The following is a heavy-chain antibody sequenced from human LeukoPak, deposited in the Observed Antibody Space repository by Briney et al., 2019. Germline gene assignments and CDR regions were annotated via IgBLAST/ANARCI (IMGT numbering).Heavy chain of an antibody. D-gene: IGHD6-13*01. Sequence: GRPLRLSCAASGFTFDDYAMHWVRQTPGKGLEYVSGISWNSGSIVYVDSVKGRFTISRDNAKNSLYLQMNSLRAEDTAFYYCTKGAPQASSSWPFDYWGQGTLVTVSS. J-gene: IGHJ4*02. CDR2: ISWNSGSI. CDR3: TKGAPQASSSWPFDY. CDR1: GFTFDDYA. V-gene: IGHV3-9*01.